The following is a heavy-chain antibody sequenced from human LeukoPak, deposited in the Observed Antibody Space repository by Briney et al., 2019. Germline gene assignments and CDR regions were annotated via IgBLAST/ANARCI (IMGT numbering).Heavy chain of an antibody. CDR1: GGSVSSGSYY. Sequence: SETLSLTCTVSGGSVSSGSYYWSWIRQPPGKGLEWIGYIYYSGSTNYNPSLKSRVTISVDTSKNQFSLKLSSVTAADTAVYYCARVIGSSWYSRVDYFDYWGQGTLVTASS. CDR3: ARVIGSSWYSRVDYFDY. D-gene: IGHD6-13*01. CDR2: IYYSGST. J-gene: IGHJ4*02. V-gene: IGHV4-61*01.